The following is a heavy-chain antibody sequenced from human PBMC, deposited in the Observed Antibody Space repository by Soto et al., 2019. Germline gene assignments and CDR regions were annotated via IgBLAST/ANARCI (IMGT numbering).Heavy chain of an antibody. CDR2: IIPILGIA. D-gene: IGHD2-15*01. Sequence: GASVKVSCKASGGTFSSYTISWVRQAPGQGLEWMGRIIPILGIANYAQKFQGRVTITADKSTSTAYMELSSLRSEDTAVYYCASLLGYCSGGSCYRNWFDPWGQGTLVTVSS. CDR3: ASLLGYCSGGSCYRNWFDP. J-gene: IGHJ5*02. CDR1: GGTFSSYT. V-gene: IGHV1-69*02.